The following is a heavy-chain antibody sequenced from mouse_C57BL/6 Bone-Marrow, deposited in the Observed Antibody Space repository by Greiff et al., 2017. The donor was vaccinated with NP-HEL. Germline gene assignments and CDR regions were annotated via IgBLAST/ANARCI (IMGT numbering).Heavy chain of an antibody. D-gene: IGHD2-4*01. V-gene: IGHV14-4*01. CDR2: IDPENGDT. CDR1: GFNIKDDY. J-gene: IGHJ4*01. Sequence: DVKLQESGAELVRPGASVKLSCTASGFNIKDDYMHWVKQRPEQGLEWIGWIDPENGDTEYASKFQGKATITADTSSNTAYLQLSSLTSEDTAVYYCTTDDYEGGDYWGQGTSVTVSS. CDR3: TTDDYEGGDY.